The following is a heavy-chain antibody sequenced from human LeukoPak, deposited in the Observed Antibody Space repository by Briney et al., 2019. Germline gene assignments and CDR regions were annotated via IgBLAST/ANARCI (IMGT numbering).Heavy chain of an antibody. CDR3: AKDQPDGQHHNWFDP. CDR1: GFTFSSYW. J-gene: IGHJ5*02. CDR2: IKQDGSEK. D-gene: IGHD2-21*01. V-gene: IGHV3-7*01. Sequence: PGGSLRLSCAASGFTFSSYWMSWVRQAPGKGLEWVANIKQDGSEKYYVDSVKGRFTISRDNSKNTLYLQMNSLRAEDTAVYYCAKDQPDGQHHNWFDPWGQGTLVTVSS.